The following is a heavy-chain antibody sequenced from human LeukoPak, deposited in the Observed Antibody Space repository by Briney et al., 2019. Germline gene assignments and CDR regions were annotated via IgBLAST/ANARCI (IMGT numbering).Heavy chain of an antibody. CDR1: GFTIATKY. CDR2: IYSGATT. CDR3: ARLGDHYHWNLDL. V-gene: IGHV3-53*01. D-gene: IGHD3-10*01. Sequence: GGSLRLSCAASGFTIATKYMNWFRQAPGKGLGWVSIIYSGATTYYADSVRGRFTISRDTSKNTVSLQMNSLRAEDTAVYFCARLGDHYHWNLDLWGRGTLVTVSS. J-gene: IGHJ2*01.